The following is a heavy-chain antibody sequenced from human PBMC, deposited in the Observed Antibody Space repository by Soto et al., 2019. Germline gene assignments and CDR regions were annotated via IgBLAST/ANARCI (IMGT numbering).Heavy chain of an antibody. CDR3: ARALGYSGYAGMDV. CDR1: VYTFTIYG. V-gene: IGHV1-18*01. J-gene: IGHJ6*02. Sequence: GASVTVSCKASVYTFTIYGINWVRQAPGQGLEWMGWISPDNGNTNYAQKLQGRVTMTTDTSTSTAYMELRSLRSDDTAVYYCARALGYSGYAGMDVWGQGTTVTVSS. CDR2: ISPDNGNT. D-gene: IGHD5-12*01.